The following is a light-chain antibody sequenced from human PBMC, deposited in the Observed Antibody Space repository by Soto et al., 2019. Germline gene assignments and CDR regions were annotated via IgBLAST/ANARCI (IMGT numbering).Light chain of an antibody. CDR3: QQYYSTPWT. J-gene: IGKJ1*01. Sequence: DIVMTQSPDSLAMSLGERATINCKSSQSVLYSSNNKNYLTWYQQKPGQPPKLLIYWASTRESGVPDRFSGSGSGTDFTLTISSLQAEDVAVYYCQQYYSTPWTFGQGTMVEIK. V-gene: IGKV4-1*01. CDR2: WAS. CDR1: QSVLYSSNNKNY.